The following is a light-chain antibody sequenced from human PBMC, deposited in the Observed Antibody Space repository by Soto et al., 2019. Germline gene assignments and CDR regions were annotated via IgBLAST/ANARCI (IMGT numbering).Light chain of an antibody. CDR1: QSISTY. J-gene: IGKJ5*01. CDR3: QQYSSYPYT. V-gene: IGKV1-39*01. Sequence: DIQMTQSPSTLSAYVGDRVTITCRASQSISTYLNWYQQKPGQAPKLLIYAASTLQSGVPSRFSGRGSGTDFTLTISSLQPEDFAVYYSQQYSSYPYTFGQGTRLEIK. CDR2: AAS.